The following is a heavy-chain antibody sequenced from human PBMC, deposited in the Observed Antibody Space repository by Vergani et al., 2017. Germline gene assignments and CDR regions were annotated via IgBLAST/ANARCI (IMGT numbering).Heavy chain of an antibody. V-gene: IGHV3-30*02. CDR1: GFTFSSYG. CDR2: IRFDGSEI. CDR3: AKETLTGYFNYYGMDV. D-gene: IGHD3-9*01. J-gene: IGHJ6*02. Sequence: QVHLEESGGGVVQPGGSLRLSCATSGFTFSSYGMYWARQAPGKGLEWVAFIRFDGSEIYYADSVKGRLTISRDNSKNTLYLQMNSLRDEDTALYYCAKETLTGYFNYYGMDVWGQGTTVTVSS.